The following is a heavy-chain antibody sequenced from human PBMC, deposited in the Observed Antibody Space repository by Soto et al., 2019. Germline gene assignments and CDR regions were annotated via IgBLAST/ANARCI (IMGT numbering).Heavy chain of an antibody. D-gene: IGHD2-21*01. V-gene: IGHV4-30-2*01. J-gene: IGHJ5*02. Sequence: QLQLQESGSGLVKPSETLSLNCAVSGGSITSGGYSWGWIRQPPGQGLEWIGYMYHSGNTYYNTSLNGQVTISLDHSRNHFSMSLKSVTASDTAVYFCASSKYDVVAGSVWFDPWGQGTLVTVSS. CDR2: MYHSGNT. CDR1: GGSITSGGYS. CDR3: ASSKYDVVAGSVWFDP.